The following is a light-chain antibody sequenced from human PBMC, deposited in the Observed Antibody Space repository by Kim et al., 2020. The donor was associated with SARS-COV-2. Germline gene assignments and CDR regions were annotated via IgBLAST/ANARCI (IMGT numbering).Light chain of an antibody. CDR3: QQYGSSPLT. J-gene: IGKJ4*01. CDR1: RSVSSDY. CDR2: GAS. Sequence: ETLLTQSPGTLSLSPGERATLSCRASRSVSSDYLAWFQNKPGQAPRLLMHGASSRATGIPDRFSGSGAGPDFTLTISRLEPEDFAVYYCQQYGSSPLTFGGGTKVDIK. V-gene: IGKV3-20*01.